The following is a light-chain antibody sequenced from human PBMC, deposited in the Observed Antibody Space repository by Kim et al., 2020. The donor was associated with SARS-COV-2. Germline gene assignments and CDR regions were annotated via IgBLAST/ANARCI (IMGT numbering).Light chain of an antibody. CDR1: SRDVGSYNL. J-gene: IGLJ2*01. Sequence: QSLTIPCTGTSRDVGSYNLVSWYQQHPGKAPKLMIYEVSKRPSGVSNRFSGSKSGNTASLTISGLQAEDEADYYCCSYAGSSTSVVFGGGTQLTVL. CDR2: EVS. CDR3: CSYAGSSTSVV. V-gene: IGLV2-23*02.